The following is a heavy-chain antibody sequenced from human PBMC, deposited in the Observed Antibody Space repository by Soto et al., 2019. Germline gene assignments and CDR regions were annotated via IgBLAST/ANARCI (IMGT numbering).Heavy chain of an antibody. J-gene: IGHJ5*02. CDR3: AKNQGVELVPLATVDWFDP. V-gene: IGHV3-23*01. CDR1: GFSFSTYS. D-gene: IGHD1-26*01. Sequence: PGGPQRLSCAASGFSFSTYSINWVRQAPGKGLEWISSISGSGFKKYYADSVKGRFTISRDNSKSTVYLELNNLSAEDTAVYHCAKNQGVELVPLATVDWFDPWGQGSVVTVSS. CDR2: ISGSGFKK.